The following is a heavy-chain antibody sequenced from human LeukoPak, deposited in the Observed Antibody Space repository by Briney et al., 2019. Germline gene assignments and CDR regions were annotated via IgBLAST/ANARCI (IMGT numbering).Heavy chain of an antibody. CDR2: IKSRTDGGTT. D-gene: IGHD1-14*01. CDR1: GFTFSSYW. Sequence: GGSLRLSCAASGFTFSSYWMSWVRQAPGKGLEWVGRIKSRTDGGTTDYAAPVKGRFTISRDDSKNTLYLQMNSLKTEDTAVYYCTTDFGVPDSPVGYWGQGTLVTVSS. J-gene: IGHJ4*02. CDR3: TTDFGVPDSPVGY. V-gene: IGHV3-15*01.